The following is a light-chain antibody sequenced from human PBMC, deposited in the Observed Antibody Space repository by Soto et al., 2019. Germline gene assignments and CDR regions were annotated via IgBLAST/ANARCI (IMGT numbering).Light chain of an antibody. CDR2: DAS. Sequence: DIQMSQSPSTLSASVGDRVTITCRASQSISNSLAWYQQKPGKAPKLLINDASSLERGVPSRSSGSGSGTEFTLTISSLQPDDFATYYCQHYSSYSRTFGQGTNVEIK. CDR3: QHYSSYSRT. CDR1: QSISNS. V-gene: IGKV1-5*01. J-gene: IGKJ1*01.